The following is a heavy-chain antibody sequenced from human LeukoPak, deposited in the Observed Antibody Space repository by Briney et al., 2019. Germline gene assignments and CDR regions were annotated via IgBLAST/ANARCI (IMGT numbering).Heavy chain of an antibody. CDR1: GFSFTTYG. V-gene: IGHV3-48*02. CDR3: ARDFRYRDSSGYYYFDY. CDR2: LSGRSDSI. J-gene: IGHJ4*02. D-gene: IGHD3-22*01. Sequence: GGSLRLSCAASGFSFTTYGMNWLRQAPGKGLEWVSYLSGRSDSIYYAESVKGRFTISRDNAKNSLYLQMNSLRDEDTAVYYCARDFRYRDSSGYYYFDYWGQGTLVTVSS.